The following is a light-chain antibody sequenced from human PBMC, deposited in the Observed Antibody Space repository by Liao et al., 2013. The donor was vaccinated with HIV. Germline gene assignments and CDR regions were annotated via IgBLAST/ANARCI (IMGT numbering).Light chain of an antibody. V-gene: IGLV3-1*01. Sequence: SYELTQPPSVSVSPGQTASITCSGDKLGDKYAYWYQQKPGQSPVLVIYQDSKRPSGIPERFSGSNSGNTATLTISGTQAMDEADYYCQAWDSSTLWVFGGGTKLTVL. CDR2: QDS. J-gene: IGLJ3*02. CDR3: QAWDSSTLWV. CDR1: KLGDKY.